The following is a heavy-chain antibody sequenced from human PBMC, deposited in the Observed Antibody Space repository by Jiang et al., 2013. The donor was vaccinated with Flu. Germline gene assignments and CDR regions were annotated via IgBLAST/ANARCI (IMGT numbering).Heavy chain of an antibody. CDR1: GGPLSGYY. D-gene: IGHD1/OR15-1a*01. CDR3: SRGGGRTFDY. V-gene: IGHV4-34*01. CDR2: INHSGSI. J-gene: IGHJ4*02. Sequence: LLKPSETLSLTCAVYGGPLSGYYWSWIRQPPGKGLQLIGEINHSGSINYNPSLNSRVTISVDTSKNQFSLNLSSVTAADTAVYYCSRGGGRTFDYWGQGTPVSVSS.